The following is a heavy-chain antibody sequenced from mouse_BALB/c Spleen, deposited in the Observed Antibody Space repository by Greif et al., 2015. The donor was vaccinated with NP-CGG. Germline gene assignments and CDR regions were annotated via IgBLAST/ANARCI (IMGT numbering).Heavy chain of an antibody. V-gene: IGHV7-3*02. CDR3: ARDRELHAMDY. D-gene: IGHD1-1*01. CDR2: IRNKANGYTT. J-gene: IGHJ4*01. Sequence: DVHLVESGGGLVQPGGSLRLSCATSGFTFTDYYMSWVRQPPGKALEWLGFIRNKANGYTTEYSASVKGRFTISRDNSQSILYLQMNTLRAEDSATYYCARDRELHAMDYWGQGTSVTVSS. CDR1: GFTFTDYY.